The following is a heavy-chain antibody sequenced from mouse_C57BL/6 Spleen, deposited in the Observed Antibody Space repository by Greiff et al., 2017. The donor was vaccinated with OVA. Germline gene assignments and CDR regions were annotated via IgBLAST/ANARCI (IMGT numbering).Heavy chain of an antibody. D-gene: IGHD1-1*01. Sequence: QVQLQQPGAELVKPGASVKLSCKASGYTFTSYWMQWVKQRPGQGLEWIGEIDPSDSYTNYTQKFKGKATLTVDTSSSTAYLQLSTLTSEDSAVFDGARWYNVSSRDAGMAYWGQGTLVTVSA. J-gene: IGHJ3*01. CDR1: GYTFTSYW. CDR3: ARWYNVSSRDAGMAY. CDR2: IDPSDSYT. V-gene: IGHV1-50*01.